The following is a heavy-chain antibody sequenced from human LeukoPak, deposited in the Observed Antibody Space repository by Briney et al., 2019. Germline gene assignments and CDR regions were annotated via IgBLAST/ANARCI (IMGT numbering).Heavy chain of an antibody. V-gene: IGHV4-39*01. Sequence: ASETLSLTCTVPGGSISSGSYYWGWIRQPPGKGLEWIGSIYYSGSTYYNPSLKSRVTISVDTSKNQFSLKLSSVTAADTAVYYCARVEEGYGSGRRENYYYYYMDVWGKGTTVTISS. CDR2: IYYSGST. D-gene: IGHD3-10*01. J-gene: IGHJ6*03. CDR1: GGSISSGSYY. CDR3: ARVEEGYGSGRRENYYYYYMDV.